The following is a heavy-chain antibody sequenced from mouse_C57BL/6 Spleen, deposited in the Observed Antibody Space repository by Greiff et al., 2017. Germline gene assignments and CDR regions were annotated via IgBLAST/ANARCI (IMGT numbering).Heavy chain of an antibody. CDR2: IHPNSGST. CDR3: AREVWAEYATDY. V-gene: IGHV1-64*01. J-gene: IGHJ4*01. Sequence: QVQLQQPGAELVKPGASVKLSCKASGYTFTGYGMHWVKQSPGQGLEWIGMIHPNSGSTNYNEKFKSKATLTVDKSSSTAYMQLSRLTSEDSVVYCGAREVWAEYATDYWGQGTSVTVSS. D-gene: IGHD4-1*01. CDR1: GYTFTGYG.